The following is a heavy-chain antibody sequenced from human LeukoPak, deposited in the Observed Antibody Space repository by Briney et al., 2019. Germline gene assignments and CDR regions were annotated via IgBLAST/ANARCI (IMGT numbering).Heavy chain of an antibody. CDR2: VKSKSAGETT. J-gene: IGHJ4*02. V-gene: IGHV3-15*01. Sequence: GGSLRLSCAASGLSISNDWMSWVRQAPGKGLEWVARVKSKSAGETTDYAAPVKGRFTISRDDSKNTLYLQMNSLKTEDTAVYYCTLIQGWGSGSYYPDFWGQGTLVTVSS. CDR1: GLSISNDW. CDR3: TLIQGWGSGSYYPDF. D-gene: IGHD3-10*01.